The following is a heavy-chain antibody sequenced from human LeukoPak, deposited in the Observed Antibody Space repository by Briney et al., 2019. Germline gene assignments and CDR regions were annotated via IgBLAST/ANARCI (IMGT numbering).Heavy chain of an antibody. J-gene: IGHJ3*02. V-gene: IGHV3-66*01. Sequence: GGSLRLSCAASGFTVSSNYMSWVRQAPGKGLEWVSVIYSGGSTYYADSVKGRFTISRDNSKNTLYLQMNSLRAEDTAVYYCARENYYDSSGHLTYAFDIWGQGTMVTVSS. CDR2: IYSGGST. CDR3: ARENYYDSSGHLTYAFDI. D-gene: IGHD3-22*01. CDR1: GFTVSSNY.